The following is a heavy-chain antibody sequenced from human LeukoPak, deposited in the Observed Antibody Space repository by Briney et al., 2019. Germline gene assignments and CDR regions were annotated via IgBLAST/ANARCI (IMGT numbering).Heavy chain of an antibody. J-gene: IGHJ4*02. CDR2: IYHSGST. D-gene: IGHD3-22*01. V-gene: IGHV4-39*01. Sequence: SETLSLTCTVSNGSISRSGYYWGWIRQPPGQELQWIASIYHSGSTYYNASFKSRVTISIDTSKKQFSLKLSSVTAADTAVYYCARSPTTYYYNSSGYYEGPYYFDYWGQGTLVTVSS. CDR3: ARSPTTYYYNSSGYYEGPYYFDY. CDR1: NGSISRSGYY.